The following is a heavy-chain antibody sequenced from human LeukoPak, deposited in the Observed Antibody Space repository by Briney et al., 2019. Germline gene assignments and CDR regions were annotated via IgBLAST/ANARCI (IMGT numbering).Heavy chain of an antibody. CDR1: GFTFSTSW. CDR2: IKKDGSET. J-gene: IGHJ4*02. Sequence: GRSLRLSCAASGFTFSTSWMSWVRQVPGKGLEWVANIKKDGSETYYVDSVKGRFTISRDNAKNSLYLQMNSLRAEDTAMYYCARGRYSGTTYYFDYWGQGTLVTVSS. CDR3: ARGRYSGTTYYFDY. V-gene: IGHV3-7*03. D-gene: IGHD5-12*01.